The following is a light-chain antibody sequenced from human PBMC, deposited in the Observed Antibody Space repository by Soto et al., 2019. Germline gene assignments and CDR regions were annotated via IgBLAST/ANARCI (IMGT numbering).Light chain of an antibody. CDR3: QQYNSYSLWT. CDR2: DAS. CDR1: QSISSW. V-gene: IGKV1-5*01. Sequence: DIQMTQSPSTLSASVGDRVTITCRASQSISSWLAWYQQKPGKAPKLLIYDASSLESGVPSRLSGSGSGTEFTLTTSSLQPDDFATYYCQQYNSYSLWTFGQGTKVEIK. J-gene: IGKJ1*01.